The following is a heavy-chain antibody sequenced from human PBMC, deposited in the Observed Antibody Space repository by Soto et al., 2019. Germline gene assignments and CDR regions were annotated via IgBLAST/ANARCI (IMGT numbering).Heavy chain of an antibody. Sequence: SETLSLTCTVSGGSVSSGSYYWSWIRQPPGKGLEWIGYIYYSGSTNYNPSLKSRVTISVDTSKNQFSLKLSSVTAADTAVYYCARLFGGVIAPKWFDPWGQGTLVTVSS. V-gene: IGHV4-61*01. CDR1: GGSVSSGSYY. J-gene: IGHJ5*02. CDR2: IYYSGST. CDR3: ARLFGGVIAPKWFDP. D-gene: IGHD3-16*02.